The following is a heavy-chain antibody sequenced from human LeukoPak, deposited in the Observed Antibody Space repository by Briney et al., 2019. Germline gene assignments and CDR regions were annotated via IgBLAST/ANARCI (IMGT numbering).Heavy chain of an antibody. Sequence: SETLSLTCAVYGGSFSGYYWSWIRQPPGKGLEWIGEINHSGSTNYNPSLKSRVTISVDTSKNQFSLKLSSVTAADTAVYYCARHRRVRGYSGYDFFDYWGQGTLVTVSS. CDR3: ARHRRVRGYSGYDFFDY. CDR2: INHSGST. CDR1: GGSFSGYY. D-gene: IGHD5-12*01. V-gene: IGHV4-34*01. J-gene: IGHJ4*02.